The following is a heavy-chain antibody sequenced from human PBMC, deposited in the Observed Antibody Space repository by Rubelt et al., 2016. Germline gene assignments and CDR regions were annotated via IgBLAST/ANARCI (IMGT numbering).Heavy chain of an antibody. V-gene: IGHV3-66*01. J-gene: IGHJ4*02. D-gene: IGHD3-22*01. CDR3: AIYFGYDSSGYYFAY. Sequence: GEELEWVSVIYSGGSTYYADSVKGRFTISRDNSKNTLYLQMNSLRAEDTAVYYCAIYFGYDSSGYYFAYWGQGTLVTVSS. CDR2: IYSGGST.